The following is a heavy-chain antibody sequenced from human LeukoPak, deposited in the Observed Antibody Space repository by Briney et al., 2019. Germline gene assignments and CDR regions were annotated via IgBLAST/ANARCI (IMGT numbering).Heavy chain of an antibody. J-gene: IGHJ4*02. CDR2: ISGSGGST. CDR1: GFTFSTYN. V-gene: IGHV3-23*01. Sequence: GGSLRLSCAASGFTFSTYNMNWVRQAPGRGLEWVSTISGSGGSTYYADSVKGRFTISRDNSKNTLYLQMNSLRAEDTAVYYCAKDMYYDSSGPVFDYWGQGTLVTVSS. D-gene: IGHD3-22*01. CDR3: AKDMYYDSSGPVFDY.